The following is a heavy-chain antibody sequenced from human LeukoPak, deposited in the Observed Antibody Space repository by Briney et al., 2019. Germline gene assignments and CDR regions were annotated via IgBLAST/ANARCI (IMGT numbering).Heavy chain of an antibody. D-gene: IGHD3-22*01. CDR3: ARYDYDSSGYYYFDY. CDR2: IYPGDSDT. CDR1: GYRFTSYW. Sequence: KRGESLKISCKTSGYRFTSYWIGWVRQMPGKGLEWMGIIYPGDSDTRYSPSFQGQVTISADRSITTAYLLWSSLKASDTAMYYCARYDYDSSGYYYFDYWGQGTQVTVSS. V-gene: IGHV5-51*01. J-gene: IGHJ4*02.